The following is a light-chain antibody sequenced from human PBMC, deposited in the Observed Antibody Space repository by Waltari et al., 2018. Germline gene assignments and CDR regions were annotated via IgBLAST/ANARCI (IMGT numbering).Light chain of an antibody. CDR2: DVS. CDR3: SSDTSSRSRV. J-gene: IGLJ3*02. Sequence: QSALTQPASVSGSPGQSITISCTGTSGDVGGLKFVSWYQQYAGKAPKLIIFDVSNRPSGVSPLFSGSKSGNPASLTISGLQAEDEAYYVCSSDTSSRSRVFGGGTKVTV. CDR1: SGDVGGLKF. V-gene: IGLV2-14*03.